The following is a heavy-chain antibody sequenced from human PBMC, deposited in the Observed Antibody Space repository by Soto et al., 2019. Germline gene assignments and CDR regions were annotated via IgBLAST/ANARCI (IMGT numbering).Heavy chain of an antibody. Sequence: QVQLQESGPGLVKPSETLSLTCTVSGDSISSYYWNWIRQPPGKGPEWTGYISYSGSTNYNPSLKSRAPISADPSKSHFSLNLSSVTAPDTAVYYCAGASCITRSFDYWGQGTLVTVSS. CDR1: GDSISSYY. V-gene: IGHV4-59*01. D-gene: IGHD2-15*01. CDR3: AGASCITRSFDY. CDR2: ISYSGST. J-gene: IGHJ4*02.